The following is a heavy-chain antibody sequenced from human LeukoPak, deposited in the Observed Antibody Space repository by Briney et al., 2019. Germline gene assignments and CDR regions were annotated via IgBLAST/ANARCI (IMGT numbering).Heavy chain of an antibody. D-gene: IGHD5-18*01. CDR2: INPSGGST. CDR3: ARGIEQLWLQNWFDP. J-gene: IGHJ5*02. V-gene: IGHV1-46*01. Sequence: ASVKVSCKASGCTFTSYYMHWVRQAPGQGLEWMGIINPSGGSTSYAQKFQGRVTMTRDTSTSTVYMELSSLRSEDTAVYYCARGIEQLWLQNWFDPWGQGTLVTVSS. CDR1: GCTFTSYY.